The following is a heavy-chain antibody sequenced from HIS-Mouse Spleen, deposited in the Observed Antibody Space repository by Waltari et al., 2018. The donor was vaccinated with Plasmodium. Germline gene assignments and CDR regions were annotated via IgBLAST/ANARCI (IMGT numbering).Heavy chain of an antibody. CDR2: ISSSSSYI. J-gene: IGHJ2*01. CDR3: AREDILTAYYNDYWYFDL. Sequence: EVQLVESGGGLVKPGGSLSLSCAASGFTFRSFSRNWVRQAPGKGLEWVSSISSSSSYIYYADSVKGRFTISRDNAKNSLYLQMNSLRAEDTAVYYCAREDILTAYYNDYWYFDLWGRGTLVTVSS. CDR1: GFTFRSFS. D-gene: IGHD3-9*01. V-gene: IGHV3-21*01.